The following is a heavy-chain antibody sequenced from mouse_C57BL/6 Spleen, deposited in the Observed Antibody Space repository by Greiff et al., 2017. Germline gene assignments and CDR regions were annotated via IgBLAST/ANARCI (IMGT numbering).Heavy chain of an antibody. CDR1: GYTFTDYY. V-gene: IGHV1-26*01. CDR2: INPNNGGT. CDR3: ARRGVPYDYDDYAMDY. Sequence: VQLQQSGPELVKPGASVKISCKASGYTFTDYYMNWVKQSHGKSLEWIGDINPNNGGTSYNQKFKGKATLTVDKSSSTAYMELRSLTSEDSAVYYCARRGVPYDYDDYAMDYWGQGTSVTVSS. D-gene: IGHD2-4*01. J-gene: IGHJ4*01.